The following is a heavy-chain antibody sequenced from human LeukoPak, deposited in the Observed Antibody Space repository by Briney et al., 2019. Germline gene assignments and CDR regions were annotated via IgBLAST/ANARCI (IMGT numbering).Heavy chain of an antibody. Sequence: GGSLRLSCVASGFTFSNFWMNWIRQAPGKGLEWVGRIYSKTDGGTTNYAAPVKGRFTISRDDSKNTLYLQMNSLRAEDTAIYYCARSLPYGTTWYGRSDFWGQGTLVTVSS. V-gene: IGHV3-15*07. D-gene: IGHD6-13*01. CDR2: IYSKTDGGTT. CDR1: GFTFSNFW. J-gene: IGHJ4*02. CDR3: ARSLPYGTTWYGRSDF.